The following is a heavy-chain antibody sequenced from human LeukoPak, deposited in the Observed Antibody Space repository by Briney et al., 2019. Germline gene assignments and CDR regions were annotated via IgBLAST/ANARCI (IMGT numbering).Heavy chain of an antibody. D-gene: IGHD2-15*01. V-gene: IGHV4-61*08. Sequence: SQTLSLTCTVSGASIRSGDYYWSWIRQPPGKGLEWIGYIYYSGSTNYNPSLKSRVTISVDTSKNQFSLKLSSVTAADTAVYYCARGVVAARFWFDPWGQGTLVTVSS. J-gene: IGHJ5*02. CDR3: ARGVVAARFWFDP. CDR2: IYYSGST. CDR1: GASIRSGDYY.